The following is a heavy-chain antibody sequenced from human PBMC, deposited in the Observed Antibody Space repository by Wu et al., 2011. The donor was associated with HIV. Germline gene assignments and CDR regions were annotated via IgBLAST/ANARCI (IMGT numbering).Heavy chain of an antibody. CDR2: IIPLLDTA. Sequence: QVQLVQSGAEVKKPGSSVKVSCKTSGDTFSTSGISWVRQAPGQGPEWMGRIIPLLDTATYAQKFQDRVTITADKSTGTAYMELGRLRFEDTAVYYCARAYSSAAGQFDYWGQGTLVTVSS. D-gene: IGHD6-25*01. J-gene: IGHJ4*02. V-gene: IGHV1-69*06. CDR3: ARAYSSAAGQFDY. CDR1: GDTFSTSG.